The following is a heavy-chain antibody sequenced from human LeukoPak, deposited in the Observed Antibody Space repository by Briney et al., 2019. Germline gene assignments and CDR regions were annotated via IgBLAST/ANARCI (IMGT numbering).Heavy chain of an antibody. D-gene: IGHD3-10*02. V-gene: IGHV1-18*01. J-gene: IGHJ5*02. CDR1: GYMFTRSG. Sequence: ASVKVSCKASGYMFTRSGISWVRQAPGQGLEWTGWISAYNGNTNYAQKLQGRVTMTTDTSTSTAYMELRSLRSDDTAVYYCAKERETGEGGMLAWGQGTLVTVSS. CDR2: ISAYNGNT. CDR3: AKERETGEGGMLA.